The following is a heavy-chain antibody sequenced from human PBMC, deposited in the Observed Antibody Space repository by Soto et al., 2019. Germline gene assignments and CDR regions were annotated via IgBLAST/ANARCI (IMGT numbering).Heavy chain of an antibody. Sequence: EVQLVESGGGLVQPGGSLRLSCAASGFTFSSYSMNWVRQAPGKGLEWVSYISSSSSTIYYADSVKGRFTISRDNAKNSLYLQMNSLRAEDTAVYYCAREGYSSIWTFDYWGQGTLVTVSS. CDR2: ISSSSSTI. CDR1: GFTFSSYS. J-gene: IGHJ4*02. D-gene: IGHD6-13*01. V-gene: IGHV3-48*01. CDR3: AREGYSSIWTFDY.